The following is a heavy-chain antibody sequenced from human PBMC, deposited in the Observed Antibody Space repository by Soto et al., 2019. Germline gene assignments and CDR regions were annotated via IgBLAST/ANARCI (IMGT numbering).Heavy chain of an antibody. CDR2: LSVSSSTI. J-gene: IGHJ4*02. CDR1: GFTFSSYS. D-gene: IGHD3-16*02. CDR3: ARGDDYVWGTYRYNPFDY. V-gene: IGHV3-48*02. Sequence: GGSLRLSCAASGFTFSSYSMNWVRQAPGKGLEWISYLSVSSSTIYYADSVKGRFTISRDNAKTSLYLQMNSLRDEDTAVYYCARGDDYVWGTYRYNPFDYWGRGTLVTVSS.